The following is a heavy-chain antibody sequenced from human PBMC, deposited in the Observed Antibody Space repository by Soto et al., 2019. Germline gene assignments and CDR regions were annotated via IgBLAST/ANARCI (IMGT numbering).Heavy chain of an antibody. D-gene: IGHD2-15*01. V-gene: IGHV5-51*01. CDR3: ARIIGYCRNNDCSWTFDI. CDR1: GDIFISYV. J-gene: IGHJ3*02. Sequence: VESLKICCQTSGDIFISYVGSCFLQLAGEVLEWMGTFYPGDSTSTYSPSFQGQVTISVDKSISTAYLQLSSLKASDTAMYYCARIIGYCRNNDCSWTFDIWGQGTMVTVSS. CDR2: FYPGDSTS.